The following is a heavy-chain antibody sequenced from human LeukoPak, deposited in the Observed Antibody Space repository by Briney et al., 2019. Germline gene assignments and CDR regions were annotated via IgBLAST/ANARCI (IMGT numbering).Heavy chain of an antibody. D-gene: IGHD3-3*01. J-gene: IGHJ4*02. CDR1: GGSVTSTNW. CDR3: AREGGFYRPLDY. CDR2: VHLDGRT. V-gene: IGHV4-4*02. Sequence: SEILSLTCDVSGGSVTSTNWWTWVRQPPGKGLEWIGEVHLDGRTSYNPSLKSRLIVSVDLPEHHISLKLTSVTAADTAVYYCAREGGFYRPLDYSGQGTLVTVSS.